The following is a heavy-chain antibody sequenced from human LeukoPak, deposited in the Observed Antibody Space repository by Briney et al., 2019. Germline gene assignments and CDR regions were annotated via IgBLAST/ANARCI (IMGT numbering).Heavy chain of an antibody. CDR1: GFTFSDYY. Sequence: PGGSLRLSCAASGFTFSDYYMSWIRQAPGKGLEWVSYISSSGSTIYYADSVKGRFTISRDNARNSLYLQMNSLRAEDTAVYYCARTGEPAAMGVEYFDYWGQGTLVTVSS. J-gene: IGHJ4*02. CDR2: ISSSGSTI. CDR3: ARTGEPAAMGVEYFDY. D-gene: IGHD2-2*01. V-gene: IGHV3-11*01.